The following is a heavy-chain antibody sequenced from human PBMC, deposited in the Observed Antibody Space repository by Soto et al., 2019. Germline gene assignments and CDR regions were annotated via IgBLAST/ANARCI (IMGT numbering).Heavy chain of an antibody. J-gene: IGHJ6*02. V-gene: IGHV4-39*07. CDR3: ARTFPRSGVGYFHYGMDV. CDR2: IYHDGSS. D-gene: IGHD3-3*01. Sequence: QVQLHESGPGLVKPSGTLSLTCAVSGGSINTGDSITNGHWWGWVRQPPGKGLEWIGEIYHDGSSNYKTSLKRLVTMSVDKSKNQFSLNLGSVCAADTAIYYCARTFPRSGVGYFHYGMDVWGQGTTVTVSS. CDR1: GGSINTGDSITNGHW.